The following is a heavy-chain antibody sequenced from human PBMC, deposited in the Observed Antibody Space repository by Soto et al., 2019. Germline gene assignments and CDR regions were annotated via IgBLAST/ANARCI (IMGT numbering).Heavy chain of an antibody. CDR2: ISHSGST. Sequence: PWETLWLTGAVCGDSISGGNWGSWVREPRKMGLEWIGQISHSGSTNYPPSLKSRVTMSVDKSKSQFSLKLSSVTAADTAVYYCARGIYYGSGTYYLTWFDPWGQGTLVTVS. V-gene: IGHV4-4*02. D-gene: IGHD3-10*01. CDR3: ARGIYYGSGTYYLTWFDP. CDR1: GDSISGGNW. J-gene: IGHJ5*02.